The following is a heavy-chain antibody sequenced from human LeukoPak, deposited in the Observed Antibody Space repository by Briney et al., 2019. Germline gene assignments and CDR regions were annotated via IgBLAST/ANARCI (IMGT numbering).Heavy chain of an antibody. V-gene: IGHV4-59*13. CDR2: CHYSGNT. J-gene: IGHJ3*02. CDR1: GXSISSNY. CDR3: ARSASSTSRSAFDI. Sequence: SETLSLTCAISGXSISSNYWSWIRQPPGKGLEWIGYCHYSGNTNYNPSLKSRATISVDMSKNQFSLTLNSVTAADTAVYYCARSASSTSRSAFDIWGQGTRVTASS.